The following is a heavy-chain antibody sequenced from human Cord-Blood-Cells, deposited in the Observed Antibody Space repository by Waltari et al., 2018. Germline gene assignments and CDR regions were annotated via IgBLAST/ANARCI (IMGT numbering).Heavy chain of an antibody. D-gene: IGHD1-26*01. V-gene: IGHV1-69*01. Sequence: QVQLVQSGAEVKKPGSSVKVSCKASGGTFSSYAISWVRQAPGQGREWMGGIIPICGTANDAQKCKGRVTITADEATSTAYMELSSLRSEDTAVYYCARDDPRDEWGGWYFDLWGRGTLVTVSS. CDR1: GGTFSSYA. J-gene: IGHJ2*01. CDR3: ARDDPRDEWGGWYFDL. CDR2: IIPICGTA.